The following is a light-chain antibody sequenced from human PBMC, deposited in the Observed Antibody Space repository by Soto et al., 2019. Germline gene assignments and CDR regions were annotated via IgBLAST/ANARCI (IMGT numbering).Light chain of an antibody. CDR2: DVR. J-gene: IGLJ2*01. CDR3: SSYTSSNTVI. V-gene: IGLV2-14*03. Sequence: QSALTQPASVSGSPGQSITISCTGTSSDVGGYNYISWYQQHPGKAPKFIIYDVRNRPSGVSNRFSGSRSGNTASLTISGLQAEDEADYYCSSYTSSNTVIFGGGTKSPS. CDR1: SSDVGGYNY.